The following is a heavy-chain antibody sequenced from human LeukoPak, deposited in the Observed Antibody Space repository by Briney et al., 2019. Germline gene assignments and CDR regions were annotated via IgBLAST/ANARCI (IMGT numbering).Heavy chain of an antibody. Sequence: GGSLRLSCTASGFSFSGHWMHWVRQVPGEGLVWVSRINEDGSITNYADSVKGRFSISRDNAKNTLYLQMNSLRAEDTAVYYCGRDLGGRSGYWGQGTLVTVSS. J-gene: IGHJ4*02. CDR1: GFSFSGHW. CDR3: GRDLGGRSGY. CDR2: INEDGSIT. V-gene: IGHV3-74*01. D-gene: IGHD1-26*01.